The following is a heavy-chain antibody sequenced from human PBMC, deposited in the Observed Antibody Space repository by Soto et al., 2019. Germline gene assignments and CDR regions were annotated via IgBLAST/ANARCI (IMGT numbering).Heavy chain of an antibody. CDR3: ARDARNIVVVPAAMPPTFDY. D-gene: IGHD2-2*01. J-gene: IGHJ4*02. Sequence: GASVKVSCKASGYTFTSYYMHWVRQAPGQGLEWMGVINPSGGSTSYAQKFQGRVTMTRDTSTSTVYMELSSLRSEDTAVYYCARDARNIVVVPAAMPPTFDYWGQGTLVTVSS. V-gene: IGHV1-46*01. CDR2: INPSGGST. CDR1: GYTFTSYY.